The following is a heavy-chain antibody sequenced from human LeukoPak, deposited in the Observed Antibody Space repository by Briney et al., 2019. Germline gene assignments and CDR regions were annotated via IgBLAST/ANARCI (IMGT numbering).Heavy chain of an antibody. J-gene: IGHJ6*01. V-gene: IGHV4-38-2*02. Sequence: PSETLSLTYTVSGHSIDSGYHWGWLRQPPGKGLEWIGSIYWSGNSYFNPSLKSRLTISVDTSKNQFSLRLSSVTAADTAIYYCARCPHDSRSDDDVASYMRVWGKGTTVTVSS. CDR1: GHSIDSGYH. D-gene: IGHD1-26*01. CDR2: IYWSGNS. CDR3: ARCPHDSRSDDDVASYMRV.